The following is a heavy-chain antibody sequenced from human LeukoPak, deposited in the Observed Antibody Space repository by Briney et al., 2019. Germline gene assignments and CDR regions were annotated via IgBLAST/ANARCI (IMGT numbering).Heavy chain of an antibody. CDR1: GYSFTSYW. Sequence: TGESLKISCKGSGYSFTSYWIGWVRQMPGKGLEWMGIIYPGDSDTRYSPSFQGQVTISADKSISTAYLQWSSLKASDTAMYYCARMSRYCTNGVCHEGYFDYWGQGTLVTVSS. V-gene: IGHV5-51*01. CDR3: ARMSRYCTNGVCHEGYFDY. CDR2: IYPGDSDT. D-gene: IGHD2-8*01. J-gene: IGHJ4*02.